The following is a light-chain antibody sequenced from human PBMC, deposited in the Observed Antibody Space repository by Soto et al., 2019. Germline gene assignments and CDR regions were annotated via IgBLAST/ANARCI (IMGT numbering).Light chain of an antibody. CDR3: QQRSDWPWT. J-gene: IGKJ1*01. CDR2: EAS. Sequence: EIVLTQSPATLSLSPVERATLSCMASQSVSSYLAWYQQKPGQAPRLLMYEASTRATGIPARFSGGGSGTDFTLTISSLEPEDFAVYHCQQRSDWPWTFGQGTKVDIK. CDR1: QSVSSY. V-gene: IGKV3-11*01.